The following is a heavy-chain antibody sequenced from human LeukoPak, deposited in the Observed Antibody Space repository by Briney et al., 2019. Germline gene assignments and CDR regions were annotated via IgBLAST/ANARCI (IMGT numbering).Heavy chain of an antibody. CDR1: DGSINSYY. D-gene: IGHD1-26*01. V-gene: IGHV4-59*01. CDR2: IYYNGNT. J-gene: IGHJ6*02. Sequence: SETLSLTCSVSDGSINSYYWNWIRRPPGKGLEWIEYIYYNGNTNYSPSLKSRVTMSVDTSKNLFSLKVSSVTAADTAVYYCARGRSNYYGMDVWGQGTTVTVSS. CDR3: ARGRSNYYGMDV.